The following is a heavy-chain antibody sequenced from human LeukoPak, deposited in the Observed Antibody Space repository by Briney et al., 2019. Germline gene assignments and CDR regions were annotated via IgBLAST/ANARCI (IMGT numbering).Heavy chain of an antibody. CDR3: ARGIVVKPSANWFDP. V-gene: IGHV1-8*01. Sequence: GASVKVSCKASGYAFTSYDINWVRQATGQGLEWMGLINADDGNTRYSQRFQGRVTITRDTSANTAYMELSSLRFEDTAVYYCARGIVVKPSANWFDPWGQGTPVTVSS. CDR2: INADDGNT. D-gene: IGHD2-2*01. CDR1: GYAFTSYD. J-gene: IGHJ5*02.